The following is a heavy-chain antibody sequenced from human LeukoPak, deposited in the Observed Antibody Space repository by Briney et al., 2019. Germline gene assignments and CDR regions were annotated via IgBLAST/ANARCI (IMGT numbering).Heavy chain of an antibody. V-gene: IGHV3-23*01. CDR3: AKDRAYTGKGAYFDY. Sequence: GGSLRLSCAASGFTFSSYAMSWVRQAPGKGLEWVSAISGSGGSTYYADSVKGRFTISRDNSKNTLYLQMNSLRAEDTAVYYCAKDRAYTGKGAYFDYWGQGTLVTVSS. CDR1: GFTFSSYA. J-gene: IGHJ4*02. D-gene: IGHD1-14*01. CDR2: ISGSGGST.